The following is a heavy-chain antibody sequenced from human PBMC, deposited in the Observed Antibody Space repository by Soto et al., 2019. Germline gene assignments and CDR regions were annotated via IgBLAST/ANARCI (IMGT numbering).Heavy chain of an antibody. J-gene: IGHJ6*02. CDR2: INPSGGST. CDR1: LWRFPRHG. CDR3: ARKITRGSYGRDV. Sequence: SVHVSRQTCLWRFPRHGLNRLQLSPGQGLEWMGIINPSGGSTSYAQKFQGRVTMTRDTSTSTVYMELSSLRSEDTAGDYCARKITRGSYGRDVWGQGTTV. D-gene: IGHD1-20*01. V-gene: IGHV1-46*01.